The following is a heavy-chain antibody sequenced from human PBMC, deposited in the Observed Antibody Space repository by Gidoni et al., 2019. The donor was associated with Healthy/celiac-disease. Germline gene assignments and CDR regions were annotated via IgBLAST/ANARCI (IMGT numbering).Heavy chain of an antibody. CDR2: T. D-gene: IGHD1-7*01. J-gene: IGHJ6*02. CDR3: ARDYGGLNWNYAYYYYGMDV. V-gene: IGHV4-59*01. Sequence: TNYNPSLKSRVTISVDTSKNQFSLKLSSVTAADTAVYYCARDYGGLNWNYAYYYYGMDVWGQGTTVTVSS.